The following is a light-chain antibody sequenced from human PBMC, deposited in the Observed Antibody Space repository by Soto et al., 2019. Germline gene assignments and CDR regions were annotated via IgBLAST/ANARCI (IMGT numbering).Light chain of an antibody. V-gene: IGKV3-20*01. CDR1: QSVSSSY. CDR2: GAS. CDR3: QQYGSSPT. Sequence: EIVLTQSPGTLSLSPGERATLSCRASQSVSSSYLAWYQQKPGQAPRLLIYGASSRATGIPDRFSGSGSGTDFDLTISRLEPEDFAVYDCQQYGSSPTVGQGPKGEIK. J-gene: IGKJ1*01.